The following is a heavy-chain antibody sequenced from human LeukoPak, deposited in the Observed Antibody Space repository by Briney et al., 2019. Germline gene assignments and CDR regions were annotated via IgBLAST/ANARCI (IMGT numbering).Heavy chain of an antibody. CDR3: ARDPNYYGSGAIDY. Sequence: ASLKVCCKASGYTFTSYAMHWVRQAPGQRLEWMGWINAGNGNTKYSQKFQGRVTITRDTSASTAYMELSSLRSEDTAVYYCARDPNYYGSGAIDYGGQGTLVTVS. CDR2: INAGNGNT. D-gene: IGHD3-10*01. V-gene: IGHV1-3*01. J-gene: IGHJ4*02. CDR1: GYTFTSYA.